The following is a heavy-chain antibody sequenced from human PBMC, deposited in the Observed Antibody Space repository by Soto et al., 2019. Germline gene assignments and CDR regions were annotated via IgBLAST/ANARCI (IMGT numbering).Heavy chain of an antibody. CDR3: ARPYYDILTGYSDAFDI. Sequence: KVSCKASGGTFSGYTISWVRQAPGQGLEWMGRIIPILGIANYAQKFQGRVTITADKSTSTAYMELSSLRSEDTAVYYCARPYYDILTGYSDAFDIWGQGTMVTVSS. CDR2: IIPILGIA. D-gene: IGHD3-9*01. J-gene: IGHJ3*02. V-gene: IGHV1-69*02. CDR1: GGTFSGYT.